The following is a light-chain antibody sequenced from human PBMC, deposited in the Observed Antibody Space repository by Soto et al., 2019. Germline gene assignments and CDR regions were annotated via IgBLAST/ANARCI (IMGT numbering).Light chain of an antibody. Sequence: IVMTQSPATLSVSPGETATLSCRASQSLTSYLAWYQQKPGQAPRLLIYDASNRATGIPARFSGSGSGTDFTLTISSLEPEDFAVYYCQQRSNWPPGTLTFGGGTKVDIK. CDR1: QSLTSY. V-gene: IGKV3-11*01. J-gene: IGKJ4*01. CDR3: QQRSNWPPGTLT. CDR2: DAS.